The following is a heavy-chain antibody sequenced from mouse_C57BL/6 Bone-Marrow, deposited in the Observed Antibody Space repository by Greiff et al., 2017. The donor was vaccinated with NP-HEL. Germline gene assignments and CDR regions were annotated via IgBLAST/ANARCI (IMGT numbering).Heavy chain of an antibody. Sequence: QVHVKQSGAELARPGASVKLSCKASGYTFTSYGISWVKQRTGQGLEWIGEIYPRSGNTYYNEKFKGKATLTADKSSSTAYMELRSLTSEDSAVYFCARGDYDYAMYYWGQGTSVTVSS. V-gene: IGHV1-81*01. CDR1: GYTFTSYG. CDR3: ARGDYDYAMYY. D-gene: IGHD2-4*01. J-gene: IGHJ4*01. CDR2: IYPRSGNT.